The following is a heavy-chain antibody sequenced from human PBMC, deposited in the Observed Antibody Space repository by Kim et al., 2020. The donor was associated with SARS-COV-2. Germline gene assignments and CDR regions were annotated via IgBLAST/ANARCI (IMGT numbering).Heavy chain of an antibody. D-gene: IGHD3-10*01. CDR1: GFSLSTNAVG. J-gene: IGHJ6*02. CDR2: VYGDDNK. CDR3: AHDSPGALGFDV. Sequence: SGPTLVNSTQTLTLTCTFSGFSLSTNAVGVAWIRQPPGKALEWLALVYGDDNKRYSPSLRSRITIFKATSKNQVVLSLTNMGPVDTATYYCAHDSPGALGFDVWGQVTMVTVSS. V-gene: IGHV2-5*02.